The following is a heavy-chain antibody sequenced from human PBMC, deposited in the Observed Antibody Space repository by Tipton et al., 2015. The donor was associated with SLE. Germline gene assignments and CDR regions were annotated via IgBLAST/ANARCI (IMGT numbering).Heavy chain of an antibody. CDR1: GFTVSSNY. J-gene: IGHJ5*02. V-gene: IGHV3-53*05. Sequence: AASGFTVSSNYMSWVRQAPGKGLEWVSVIYSGGSTYYADSVRGRFTISRDNSKNTLYLQMNSLGAEDTAVYYCAGGGVGRGSAPAGGFDPWGQGTLVTVSS. CDR2: IYSGGST. CDR3: AGGGVGRGSAPAGGFDP. D-gene: IGHD5-12*01.